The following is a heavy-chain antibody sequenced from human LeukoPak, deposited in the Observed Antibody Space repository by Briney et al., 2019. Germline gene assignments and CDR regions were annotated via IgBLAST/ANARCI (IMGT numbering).Heavy chain of an antibody. Sequence: SETLSLTCAVYGGSFSGYYWSWIRQPPGKGLEWIGEINHSGSTNYNPSLKSRVTISVDTSKNQFSLKLSSVTAADTAVYYCARGETITIFGVVPVAVPNYWGQGTLVTVSS. CDR1: GGSFSGYY. J-gene: IGHJ4*02. CDR3: ARGETITIFGVVPVAVPNY. D-gene: IGHD3-3*01. V-gene: IGHV4-34*01. CDR2: INHSGST.